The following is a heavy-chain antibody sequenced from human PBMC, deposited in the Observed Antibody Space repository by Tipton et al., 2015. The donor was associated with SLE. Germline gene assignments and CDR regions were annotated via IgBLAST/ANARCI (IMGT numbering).Heavy chain of an antibody. Sequence: TLSLTCTVSGGSISSGGYYWSWIRQHPGKGLEWIGYIYYSGSTYYNPSLKSRVTIPVDTSKNQFSLKLSSVTAADTAVYYCARDCSSTSCYTAFDIWGQGTMVTVSS. D-gene: IGHD2-2*02. V-gene: IGHV4-31*03. CDR2: IYYSGST. CDR1: GGSISSGGYY. J-gene: IGHJ3*02. CDR3: ARDCSSTSCYTAFDI.